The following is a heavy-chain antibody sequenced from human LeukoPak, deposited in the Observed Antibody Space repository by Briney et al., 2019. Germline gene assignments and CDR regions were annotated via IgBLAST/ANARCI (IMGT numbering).Heavy chain of an antibody. CDR2: VHPDNGNT. CDR1: GYPFTKWE. Sequence: RASVKVSCKTSGYPFTKWEINWVRQAAGQGLEWLGWVHPDNGNTYYAQRFRGRVTMPRETSTTTAYMELSGLRSNDTAVYFCATGPRNDPWGQGTLVTVSS. J-gene: IGHJ5*02. CDR3: ATGPRNDP. V-gene: IGHV1-8*01. D-gene: IGHD1-14*01.